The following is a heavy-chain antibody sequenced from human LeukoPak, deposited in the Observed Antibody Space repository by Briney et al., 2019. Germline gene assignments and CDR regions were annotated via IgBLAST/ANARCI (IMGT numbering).Heavy chain of an antibody. J-gene: IGHJ4*02. D-gene: IGHD3-16*02. CDR1: GGSISSSSYY. CDR2: IYYSGST. CDR3: ARHYDYVWGSYRSVGYFDY. Sequence: PSETLSLTCTVSGGSISSSSYYWGWIRQTPGKGLEWIGSIYYSGSTYYNPSLKSRVTISVDTSKNQFSLKLSSVTAADTAVYYCARHYDYVWGSYRSVGYFDYWRQGTLVTVSS. V-gene: IGHV4-39*01.